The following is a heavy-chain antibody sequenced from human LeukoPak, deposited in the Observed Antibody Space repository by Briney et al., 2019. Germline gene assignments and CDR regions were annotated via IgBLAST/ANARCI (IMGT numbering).Heavy chain of an antibody. Sequence: SETLSLTCTVSGVSLNTYYASWIRPAPGKGLEFIGFIYNGGNTNYNPSLKSRATISVDTSNNQFSLRLTSVTAADTAMYYCAAGPWESDFWGQGTLVTVSS. D-gene: IGHD1-26*01. V-gene: IGHV4-4*09. CDR3: AAGPWESDF. CDR2: IYNGGNT. J-gene: IGHJ4*02. CDR1: GVSLNTYY.